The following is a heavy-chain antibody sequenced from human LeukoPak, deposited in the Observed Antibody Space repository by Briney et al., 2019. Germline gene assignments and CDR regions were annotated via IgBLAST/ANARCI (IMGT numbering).Heavy chain of an antibody. D-gene: IGHD3-22*01. CDR2: IYHSGST. CDR3: ARAILYDSSGYYYATHFDY. Sequence: SQTLSLTCAVSGGSISSGGYSWNWIRQPPGKGLEWIGYIYHSGSTYYNPSLKSRVTISVDRSKNQFSLKLSSVTAADTAVYYCARAILYDSSGYYYATHFDYWGQGTLVTVSS. V-gene: IGHV4-30-2*01. J-gene: IGHJ4*02. CDR1: GGSISSGGYS.